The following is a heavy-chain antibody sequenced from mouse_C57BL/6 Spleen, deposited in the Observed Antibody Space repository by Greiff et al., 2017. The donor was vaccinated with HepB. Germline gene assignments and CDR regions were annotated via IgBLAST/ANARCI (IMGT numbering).Heavy chain of an antibody. CDR3: ARAYYGSSYRHFDY. V-gene: IGHV1-55*01. Sequence: QVQLQQPGAELVKPGASVKMSCKASGYTFTSYWITWVKQRPGQGLEWIGDIYPGSGSTNYNEKFKSKATLTVDTSSSTAYMQISSLTSEDSAVYYCARAYYGSSYRHFDYWGQGTTLTVSS. J-gene: IGHJ2*01. D-gene: IGHD1-1*01. CDR1: GYTFTSYW. CDR2: IYPGSGST.